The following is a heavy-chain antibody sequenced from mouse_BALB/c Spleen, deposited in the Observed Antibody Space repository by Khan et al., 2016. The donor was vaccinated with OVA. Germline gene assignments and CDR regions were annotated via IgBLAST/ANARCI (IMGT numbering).Heavy chain of an antibody. CDR2: IWGGGGT. J-gene: IGHJ4*01. CDR3: ARAYYRYDGYYAMDY. CDR1: GFSLSRYN. D-gene: IGHD2-14*01. V-gene: IGHV2-6-4*01. Sequence: VQLVESGPGLVAPSQSLSITCTVSGFSLSRYNIHWVRQPPGKGLEWLGMIWGGGGTDYNSTLKSRLSIRKDNSKSQVLLKMNSLQNDDTAMYYCARAYYRYDGYYAMDYWGQGTSGTVSS.